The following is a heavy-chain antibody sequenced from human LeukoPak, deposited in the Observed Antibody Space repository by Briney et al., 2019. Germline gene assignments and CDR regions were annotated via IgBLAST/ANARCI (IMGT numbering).Heavy chain of an antibody. J-gene: IGHJ4*02. CDR2: IHYTGRA. V-gene: IGHV4-39*01. CDR1: GGSISSTTYY. CDR3: ARHGPLYDIWSAQFYFDY. Sequence: SETLSLTCNVFGGSISSTTYYWVWIRQPPGKGLECIASIHYTGRAYYNPSLKSRVTISADTSKNHFSLKLSSVTAADTAVYYCARHGPLYDIWSAQFYFDYWGQGTLVTVSS. D-gene: IGHD3-3*01.